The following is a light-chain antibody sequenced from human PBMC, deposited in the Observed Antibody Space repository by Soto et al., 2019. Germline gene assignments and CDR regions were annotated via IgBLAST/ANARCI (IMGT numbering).Light chain of an antibody. V-gene: IGKV3-20*01. CDR1: HSVSSIY. CDR3: QQYGSSPLIT. J-gene: IGKJ5*01. Sequence: EIVLTQSPGTLSLSPGERATLSCRASHSVSSIYLAWYQQKPGQAPRLLIYGASSRATGIPDRFSGSGSGTDFTLTISRLEPEDFAVYYCQQYGSSPLITFGQGTRLEIK. CDR2: GAS.